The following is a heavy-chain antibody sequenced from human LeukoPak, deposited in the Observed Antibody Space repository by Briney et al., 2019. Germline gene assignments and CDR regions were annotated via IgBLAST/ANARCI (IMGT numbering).Heavy chain of an antibody. CDR3: ARHSVFNPMDV. V-gene: IGHV4-38-2*02. CDR1: GYSITSGYD. D-gene: IGHD3-10*01. CDR2: IYHSGVT. Sequence: SETLSLTCTVSGYSITSGYDWGWIRQPPGKGLEWIGHIYHSGVTYHNPSLKSRVIISVDTSKNQISLMLSSVTAADTAVYYCARHSVFNPMDVWGEGTTVTVSS. J-gene: IGHJ6*03.